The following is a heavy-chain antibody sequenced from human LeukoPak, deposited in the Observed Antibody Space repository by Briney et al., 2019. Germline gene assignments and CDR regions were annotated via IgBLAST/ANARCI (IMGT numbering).Heavy chain of an antibody. V-gene: IGHV4-59*12. D-gene: IGHD6-13*01. Sequence: SETLSLTCTVSGGSISRYYWSWLRQPPGKGLEWIGYIYYSGSTNYNPTLRSRVTISVDASKSQFSLKLGSVTAADTAVYYYARGNQKAGIAGPSIDYWGQGTLVTVSS. CDR1: GGSISRYY. CDR2: IYYSGST. J-gene: IGHJ4*02. CDR3: ARGNQKAGIAGPSIDY.